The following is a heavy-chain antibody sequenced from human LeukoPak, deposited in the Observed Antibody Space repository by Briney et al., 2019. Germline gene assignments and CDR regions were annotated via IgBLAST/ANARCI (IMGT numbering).Heavy chain of an antibody. CDR3: ARSAGHCSNGICFTDYYMDV. CDR2: INCNSGDA. Sequence: ASVKVSCKASGYSFTEHYIYWVRQAPGQGLEWVGRINCNSGDANSAQKFQGRVTMTRDTSVSTAYMDLSSVTSDDTAIYFCARSAGHCSNGICFTDYYMDVWGRGTTVTVSS. CDR1: GYSFTEHY. V-gene: IGHV1-2*02. D-gene: IGHD2-8*01. J-gene: IGHJ6*03.